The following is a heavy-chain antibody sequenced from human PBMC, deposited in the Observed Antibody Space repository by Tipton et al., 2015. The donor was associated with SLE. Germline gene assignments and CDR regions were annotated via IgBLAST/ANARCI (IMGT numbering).Heavy chain of an antibody. CDR2: ISSNGGST. CDR3: VGWDDSSGYYYVEYFQH. J-gene: IGHJ1*01. D-gene: IGHD3-22*01. Sequence: GSLRLSCAASGFTFSSYAMSWVRQAPGKGLEWVSAISSNGGSTYYADSVKGRFTISRDNSKNTLYLQMSSLRAEDTAVYYCVGWDDSSGYYYVEYFQHWGQGTLVTVSS. CDR1: GFTFSSYA. V-gene: IGHV3-64D*08.